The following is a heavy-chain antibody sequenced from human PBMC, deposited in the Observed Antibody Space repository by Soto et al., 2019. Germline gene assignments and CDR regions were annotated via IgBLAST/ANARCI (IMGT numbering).Heavy chain of an antibody. J-gene: IGHJ4*02. D-gene: IGHD3-22*01. CDR3: WRNDGDDSTNF. Sequence: QVQLVQSAPEVKRPGASVKVSCRASGYTFTSYGLNWVRRASGQGLEWMGRIATHDGSAVSAQSLQGRLILTRDSFMNTAYMELGGLTSDDTGLYYCWRNDGDDSTNFWGQGTLVTVSS. V-gene: IGHV1-18*04. CDR2: IATHDGSA. CDR1: GYTFTSYG.